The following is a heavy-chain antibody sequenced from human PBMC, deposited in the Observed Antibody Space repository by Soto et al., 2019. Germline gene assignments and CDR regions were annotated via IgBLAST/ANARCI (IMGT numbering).Heavy chain of an antibody. J-gene: IGHJ4*02. Sequence: GGSLRLSCAASGFTFSSYATSWVRQAPGKGLEWVSAISGSGGSTYYADSVKGRFTISRDNSKNTLYLQMNSLRAEDTAVYYCAKAKNHYGEGPGDYWGQGTLVTVSS. CDR1: GFTFSSYA. CDR2: ISGSGGST. CDR3: AKAKNHYGEGPGDY. V-gene: IGHV3-23*01. D-gene: IGHD4-17*01.